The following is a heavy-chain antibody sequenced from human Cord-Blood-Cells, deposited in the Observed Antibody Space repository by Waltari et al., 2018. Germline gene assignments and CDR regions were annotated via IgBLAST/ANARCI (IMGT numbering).Heavy chain of an antibody. CDR1: GYSFTSYW. V-gene: IGHV5-51*01. J-gene: IGHJ3*02. CDR2: IYPGDSDT. Sequence: EVQLVQSGAEVKKPGESLKISCKGSGYSFTSYWIGWVRQMPGKGREWMGIIYPGDSDTRYSPSFQGQVTISADKSISTAYLQWSSLKASDTAMYYCARSQSSIAARDAFDIWGQGTMVTVSS. D-gene: IGHD6-6*01. CDR3: ARSQSSIAARDAFDI.